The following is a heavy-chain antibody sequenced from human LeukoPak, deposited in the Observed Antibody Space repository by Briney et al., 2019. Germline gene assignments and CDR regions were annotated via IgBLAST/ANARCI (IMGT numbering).Heavy chain of an antibody. D-gene: IGHD3-3*01. CDR2: MNPNSGNT. Sequence: GASVKVSCKASGGTFSSYAISWVRQATGQGLEWMGWMNPNSGNTGYAQKFQGRVTMTRNTSISTAYMELSSLRSEDTAVYYCATAPGGVVVPNFDYWGQGTLVTVSS. V-gene: IGHV1-8*02. CDR3: ATAPGGVVVPNFDY. J-gene: IGHJ4*02. CDR1: GGTFSSYA.